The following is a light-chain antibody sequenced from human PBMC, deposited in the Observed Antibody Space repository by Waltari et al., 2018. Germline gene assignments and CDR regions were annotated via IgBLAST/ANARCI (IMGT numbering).Light chain of an antibody. CDR3: SSHVHRTYGI. CDR2: EVG. V-gene: IGLV2-14*01. J-gene: IGLJ2*01. Sequence: QSALTQPASVSGSPGQSITISCTGTSSDVGSYNSVSWYQHHPGKVPKLIIYEVGNRPSGVSDRFSGSKSGNTASLTISGLQTEDEADYYCSSHVHRTYGIFGGGTKVTVL. CDR1: SSDVGSYNS.